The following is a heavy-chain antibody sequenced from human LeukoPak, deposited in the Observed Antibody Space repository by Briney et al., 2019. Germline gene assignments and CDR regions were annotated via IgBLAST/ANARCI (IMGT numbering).Heavy chain of an antibody. CDR2: IHPKSGGT. CDR1: GYTFIAYC. J-gene: IGHJ4*02. D-gene: IGHD6-6*01. Sequence: ASVKVSCRASGYTFIAYCLHWVRQAPGQGLEWMGWIHPKSGGTNYAQKFQGRVTMTGDTSISTAYMERNRLKSDDTAVYYCATASRSSIAARASFDYWGQGTLVTVSS. CDR3: ATASRSSIAARASFDY. V-gene: IGHV1-2*02.